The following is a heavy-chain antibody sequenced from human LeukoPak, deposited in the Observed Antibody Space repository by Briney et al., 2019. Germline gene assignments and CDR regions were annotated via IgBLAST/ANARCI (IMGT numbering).Heavy chain of an antibody. CDR1: GFTFSSYG. CDR3: AKDRMGDIVVVLAAIRFDP. D-gene: IGHD2-2*01. CDR2: IRYDGSNK. Sequence: PGGSLRLSCAASGFTFSSYGMHWVRQAPGKGLEWVAFIRYDGSNKYYADSVKGRFTISRDNSKNTLYLQMNSLRAEDTAVYYCAKDRMGDIVVVLAAIRFDPWGQGTLVTVSS. J-gene: IGHJ5*02. V-gene: IGHV3-30*02.